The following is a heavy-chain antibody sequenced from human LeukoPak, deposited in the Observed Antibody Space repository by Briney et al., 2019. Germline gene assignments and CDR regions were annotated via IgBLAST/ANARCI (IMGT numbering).Heavy chain of an antibody. V-gene: IGHV3-30*02. CDR1: GFTFSSCG. CDR2: IRYDGSNK. CDR3: AKGVPYSSSLGY. D-gene: IGHD6-6*01. J-gene: IGHJ4*02. Sequence: HPGGSLRLSCAASGFTFSSCGMHWVRQAPGKGLEWVAFIRYDGSNKYYADSVKGRFTISRDNSKNTLYLQMNSLRAEDTAVYYCAKGVPYSSSLGYWGQGTLVTVSS.